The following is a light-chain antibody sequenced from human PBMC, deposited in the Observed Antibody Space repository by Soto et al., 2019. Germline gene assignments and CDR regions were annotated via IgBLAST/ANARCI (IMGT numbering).Light chain of an antibody. Sequence: TLSAGAVSLSPEERATLSCRASQSGSSSYLAWYQQKPGQAPRLLIYAASSRAPGIPDRFSGSGSGTDFTLTISILAADDLAVYYCQQDCRPSTFGQGTKLDIK. J-gene: IGKJ1*01. CDR1: QSGSSSY. CDR2: AAS. CDR3: QQDCRPST. V-gene: IGKV3-20*01.